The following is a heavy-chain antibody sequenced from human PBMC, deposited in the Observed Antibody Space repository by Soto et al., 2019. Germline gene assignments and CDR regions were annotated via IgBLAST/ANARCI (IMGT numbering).Heavy chain of an antibody. Sequence: QVQLQESGPGLVKPSQTLSLTCTVSGDSINNGDCYWSWLRQLPGKGLEWIGYIYYSGTKYYNPSLKSRVSMSVDTSKNQFSLNLTSVTAADTAFYYCAREKEDDSGDYNAFDIWGQGTVVTVSS. D-gene: IGHD4-17*01. CDR1: GDSINNGDCY. J-gene: IGHJ3*02. CDR3: AREKEDDSGDYNAFDI. V-gene: IGHV4-30-4*08. CDR2: IYYSGTK.